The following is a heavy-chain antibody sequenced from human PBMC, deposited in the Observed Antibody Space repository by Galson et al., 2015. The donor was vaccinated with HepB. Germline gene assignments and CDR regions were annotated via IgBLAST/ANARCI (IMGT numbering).Heavy chain of an antibody. CDR3: VRDMFISSSTPVP. J-gene: IGHJ5*02. CDR1: GFTFNNYW. V-gene: IGHV3-74*01. D-gene: IGHD6-6*01. CDR2: INGDGSIT. Sequence: SLRLSCAASGFTFNNYWMHWVRQAPGKGLEWVSRINGDGSITTYADSVRDRFTISRDNSKNTLYLQMDSLRAEDTAVYYCVRDMFISSSTPVPWGQGTLVTVSS.